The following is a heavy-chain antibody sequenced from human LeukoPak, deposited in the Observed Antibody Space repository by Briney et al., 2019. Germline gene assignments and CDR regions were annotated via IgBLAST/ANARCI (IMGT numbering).Heavy chain of an antibody. Sequence: ASVKVSCKASGHTFTGYYMHWVRQAPGQGLEWMGWINPNSGGTNYAQKFQGRVTMTRDTSISTAYMELSGLRSDDTAVYYCARESADYYDSSGYYYLVYYFDYWGQGTPVTVSS. CDR2: INPNSGGT. CDR1: GHTFTGYY. CDR3: ARESADYYDSSGYYYLVYYFDY. J-gene: IGHJ4*02. D-gene: IGHD3-22*01. V-gene: IGHV1-2*02.